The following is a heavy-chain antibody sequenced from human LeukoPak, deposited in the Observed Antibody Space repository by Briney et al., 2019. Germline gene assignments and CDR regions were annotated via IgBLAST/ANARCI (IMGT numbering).Heavy chain of an antibody. J-gene: IGHJ4*02. CDR1: GFSFTDYP. D-gene: IGHD3-9*01. CDR3: ASDQRYAFDY. CDR2: IRTSAEGANYA. V-gene: IGHV3-48*02. Sequence: PGGSLRLSCATSGFSFTDYPMNWVRQAPGKGLEWVSNIRTSAEGANYAYYADAVKGRVTISRDAAKNTLYLHMHSLRDDDTAVYYCASDQRYAFDYGGQGILVTVS.